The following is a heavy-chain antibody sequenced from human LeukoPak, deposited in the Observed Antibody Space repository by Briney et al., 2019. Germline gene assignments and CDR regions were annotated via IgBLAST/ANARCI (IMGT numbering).Heavy chain of an antibody. CDR2: IFPGDSNT. Sequence: GESLKISCKGSGYSFTNYWIGWVRQMPGKGLEWMGIIFPGDSNTRYSPSFQGQVTISADKSISTAYLQWSSLKASDTAMYYCARHPRFLEDLGFDPWGQGTLVTVSS. CDR1: GYSFTNYW. D-gene: IGHD3-3*01. CDR3: ARHPRFLEDLGFDP. J-gene: IGHJ5*02. V-gene: IGHV5-51*01.